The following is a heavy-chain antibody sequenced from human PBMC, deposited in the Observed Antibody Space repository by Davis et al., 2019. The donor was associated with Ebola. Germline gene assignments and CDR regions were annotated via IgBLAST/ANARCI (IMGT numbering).Heavy chain of an antibody. D-gene: IGHD6-13*01. V-gene: IGHV3-43*02. CDR1: GFTFDDYA. Sequence: GGSLRLSCAASGFTFDDYAMHWVRQAPGKGLEWVSLISGDGGSTYYADSVKGRFTISRDNSKNTLYLQMNSLRAEDTAAYYCARDSSSWYFSGMDVWGQGTTVTVSS. CDR2: ISGDGGST. J-gene: IGHJ6*02. CDR3: ARDSSSWYFSGMDV.